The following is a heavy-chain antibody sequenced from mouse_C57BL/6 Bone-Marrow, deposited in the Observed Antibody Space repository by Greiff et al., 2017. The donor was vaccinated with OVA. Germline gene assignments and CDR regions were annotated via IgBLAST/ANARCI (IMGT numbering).Heavy chain of an antibody. D-gene: IGHD1-1*01. CDR1: GFNFSSYA. CDR3: ARENYYGSSENYFDY. CDR2: ISDGGSYT. Sequence: EVKLMESGGGLVKPGGSLKLSCAASGFNFSSYAMSWVRQTPEKRLEWVATISDGGSYTYYPDNVKGRFTISRDNAKNNLYLQMSHLKSEDTSMYYCARENYYGSSENYFDYWGQGTTLTVSS. J-gene: IGHJ2*01. V-gene: IGHV5-4*01.